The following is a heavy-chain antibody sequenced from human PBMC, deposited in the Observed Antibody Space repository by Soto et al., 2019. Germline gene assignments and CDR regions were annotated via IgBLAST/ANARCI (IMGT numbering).Heavy chain of an antibody. CDR2: IKSKTDGGTT. D-gene: IGHD3-10*01. V-gene: IGHV3-15*01. J-gene: IGHJ4*02. CDR1: GFTFSNAW. Sequence: GGSLRLSCAASGFTFSNAWMSWVRQAPGKGLEWVGRIKSKTDGGTTDYAAPVKGRFTISRDDSKNTRYLQMNSLKIEDTAVYYCTTYYYGSGSYSTPTDSARWEFDYWGQGTLVTVSS. CDR3: TTYYYGSGSYSTPTDSARWEFDY.